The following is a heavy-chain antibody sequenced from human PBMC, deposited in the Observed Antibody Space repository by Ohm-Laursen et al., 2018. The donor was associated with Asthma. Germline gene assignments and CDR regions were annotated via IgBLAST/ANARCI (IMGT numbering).Heavy chain of an antibody. CDR3: IKDLSGTYSFDY. D-gene: IGHD1-26*01. Sequence: SLRLSCTASGFTFSSYAMHWVRQAPGKGLEWVAVISYDGSNKYYADPVKGRFTISRDNSKNTLYLQMSSLRAEDTAVYHCIKDLSGTYSFDYWGQGALVTVSS. CDR2: ISYDGSNK. J-gene: IGHJ4*02. CDR1: GFTFSSYA. V-gene: IGHV3-30-3*02.